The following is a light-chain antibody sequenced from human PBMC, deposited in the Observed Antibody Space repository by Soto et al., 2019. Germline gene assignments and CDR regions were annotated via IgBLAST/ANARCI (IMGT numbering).Light chain of an antibody. CDR1: QDISKH. V-gene: IGKV1-33*01. Sequence: DVQMTQSPSSLSASVGDRVTITCQASQDISKHLSWYQQKPGKAPNLLICDASTLETGVPSRFSGSGSGTEFTFTISSLQPEDFATYYCLQHNSYPWTFGQGTKVDIK. J-gene: IGKJ1*01. CDR3: LQHNSYPWT. CDR2: DAS.